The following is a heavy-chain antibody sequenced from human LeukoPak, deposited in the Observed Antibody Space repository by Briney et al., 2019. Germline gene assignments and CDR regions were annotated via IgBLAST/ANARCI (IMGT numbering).Heavy chain of an antibody. CDR2: IIPIFGTA. CDR3: ARASIAARAYYSYMDV. Sequence: GASVKVSCKASGGPFTSYAISWVRQPPGQRLEWMGGIIPIFGTANYAQKFQGRVTITPVESTSTAYMELSSLRSEDTAVYYCARASIAARAYYSYMDVWGKGTTVTVSS. D-gene: IGHD6-6*01. J-gene: IGHJ6*03. V-gene: IGHV1-69*01. CDR1: GGPFTSYA.